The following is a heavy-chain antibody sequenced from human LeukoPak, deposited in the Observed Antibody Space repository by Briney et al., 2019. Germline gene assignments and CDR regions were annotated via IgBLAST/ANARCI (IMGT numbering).Heavy chain of an antibody. CDR1: GGSISSYY. D-gene: IGHD3-22*01. CDR2: IYTSGST. CDR3: ASDGRDYYDSSGYEAFDI. Sequence: SETLSLTCTVAGGSISSYYWSWIRQPAGKGLEWIGRIYTSGSTNYNPSLKSRVTISEDTSKNQFSLKLSSVTAADTAVYYCASDGRDYYDSSGYEAFDIWGQGTMVTAAS. V-gene: IGHV4-4*07. J-gene: IGHJ3*02.